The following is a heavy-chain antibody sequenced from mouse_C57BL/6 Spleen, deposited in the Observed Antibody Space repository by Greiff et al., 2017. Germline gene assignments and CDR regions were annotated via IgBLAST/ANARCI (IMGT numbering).Heavy chain of an antibody. CDR1: GFSLTSYG. CDR3: ARSSYYGKNPFAY. J-gene: IGHJ3*01. CDR2: IWSGGST. D-gene: IGHD1-1*01. Sequence: QVHVMQSGPGLVQPSQSLSITCTVSGFSLTSYGVHWVRQSPGKGLEWLGVIWSGGSTDYNAAFISRLSISKDNSKSQVFFKMNSLQADDTAIYYCARSSYYGKNPFAYWGQGTLVTVSA. V-gene: IGHV2-2*01.